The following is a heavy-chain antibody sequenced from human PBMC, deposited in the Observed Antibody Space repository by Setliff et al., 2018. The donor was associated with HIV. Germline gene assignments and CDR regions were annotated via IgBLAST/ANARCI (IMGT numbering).Heavy chain of an antibody. CDR3: ARDSANGKTAKLNYLDV. CDR2: IYYTGST. D-gene: IGHD2-8*01. J-gene: IGHJ6*03. V-gene: IGHV4-31*03. CDR1: GGSISSSGDY. Sequence: LSLTCTVSGGSISSSGDYWSWVRQHPGKGLEWIGYIYYTGSTYSNPSLQSRVRISVDTSKNQFSLRLSSVTAADTAVYYCARDSANGKTAKLNYLDVWGKGTTVTV.